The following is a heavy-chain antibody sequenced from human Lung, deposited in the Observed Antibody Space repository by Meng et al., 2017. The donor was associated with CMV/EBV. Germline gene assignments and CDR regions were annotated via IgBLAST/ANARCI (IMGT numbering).Heavy chain of an antibody. CDR2: IYHSGST. CDR1: GGTISSSNW. CDR3: ASFPPPGKQWLVTDY. J-gene: IGHJ4*02. Sequence: QLPAAAPGPAKLSGTLSLTVAVSGGTISSSNWWSWVRQPPGKGLEWIGEIYHSGSTNYNPSLKSRVTISVDKSKNQFSLKLSSVTAADTAVYYCASFPPPGKQWLVTDYWGQGTLVTVSS. D-gene: IGHD6-19*01. V-gene: IGHV4-4*02.